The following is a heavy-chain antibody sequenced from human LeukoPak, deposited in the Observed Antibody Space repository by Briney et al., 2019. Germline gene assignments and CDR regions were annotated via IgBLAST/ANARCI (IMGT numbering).Heavy chain of an antibody. D-gene: IGHD3-9*01. CDR3: AKGYEGLRYFDWLLPNDAFDI. CDR2: ISSSGSTI. Sequence: GGSLRLSCAASGFTFSSYEMNWVRQAPGKGLEWVSYISSSGSTIYYADSVKGRFTISRDNAKNSLYLQMNSLRAEDTAVYYCAKGYEGLRYFDWLLPNDAFDIWGQGTMVTVSS. V-gene: IGHV3-48*03. CDR1: GFTFSSYE. J-gene: IGHJ3*02.